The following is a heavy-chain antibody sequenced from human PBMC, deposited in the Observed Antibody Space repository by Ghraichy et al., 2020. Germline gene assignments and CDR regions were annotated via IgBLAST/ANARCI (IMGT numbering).Heavy chain of an antibody. D-gene: IGHD7-27*01. CDR2: IYHSGST. Sequence: LSLTCAVSGGSITSDNYSWSWIRQPPGKGLECIGYIYHSGSTYYNPSLKSRVTISVDRSKNQFSLRLTSVTAADTAVYFCARVGWGSLPYFDYWGQGTLVTVSS. CDR1: GGSITSDNYS. J-gene: IGHJ4*02. V-gene: IGHV4-30-2*01. CDR3: ARVGWGSLPYFDY.